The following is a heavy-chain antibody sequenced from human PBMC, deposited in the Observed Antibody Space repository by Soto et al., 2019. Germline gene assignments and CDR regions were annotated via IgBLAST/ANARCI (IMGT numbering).Heavy chain of an antibody. CDR3: AKSLYYYYDSSGYYFDY. V-gene: IGHV3-23*01. J-gene: IGHJ4*02. CDR2: ISGSGGST. CDR1: GFTFSSYA. Sequence: HPGGSLRLSCAASGFTFSSYAMSWVRQAPGKGLEWVSAISGSGGSTYYADSVKGRFTISRDNSKNTLYLQMNSLRAEDTAVYYCAKSLYYYYDSSGYYFDYWGQGTLVTVSS. D-gene: IGHD3-22*01.